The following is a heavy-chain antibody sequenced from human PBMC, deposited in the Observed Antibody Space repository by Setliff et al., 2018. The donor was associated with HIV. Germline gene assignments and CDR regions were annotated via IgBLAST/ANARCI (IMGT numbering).Heavy chain of an antibody. CDR3: ARILLYDSSAYFVNAFDI. J-gene: IGHJ3*02. D-gene: IGHD3-22*01. CDR2: INHSGST. V-gene: IGHV4-34*01. Sequence: PSETLSLTCAVYGGSFSGYYWSWIRQPPGKGLEWIGEINHSGSTNYNPSLKSRVTISVDTSKSQFYLKLSSVTAADTAVYYCARILLYDSSAYFVNAFDIWGQGTLVTVSS. CDR1: GGSFSGYY.